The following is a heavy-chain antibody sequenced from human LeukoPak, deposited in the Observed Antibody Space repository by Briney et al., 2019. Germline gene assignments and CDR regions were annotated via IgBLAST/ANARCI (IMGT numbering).Heavy chain of an antibody. Sequence: GGSLRLSCAASGFTFSSYGMHWVRQAPGKGLEWVAVIWYDGSNKYYADSVKGRFTISRDNSKNTLYLQMNSLRAEDTAVYYCARDPAPTSSSWYYFDYWGQGTLVTVSS. D-gene: IGHD6-13*01. CDR1: GFTFSSYG. CDR2: IWYDGSNK. V-gene: IGHV3-33*01. CDR3: ARDPAPTSSSWYYFDY. J-gene: IGHJ4*02.